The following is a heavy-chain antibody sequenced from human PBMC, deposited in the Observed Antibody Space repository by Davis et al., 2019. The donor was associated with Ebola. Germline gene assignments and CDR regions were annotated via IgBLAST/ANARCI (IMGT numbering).Heavy chain of an antibody. CDR1: GFTFDDYA. J-gene: IGHJ4*02. V-gene: IGHV3-30*18. CDR3: AKDWAAAVAGDY. CDR2: ISYDGSNK. Sequence: GESLKISCAASGFTFDDYAMHWVRQAPGKGLEWVAVISYDGSNKYYADSVKGRFTISRDNSKNTLYLQMNSLRAEDTAVYYCAKDWAAAVAGDYWGQGTLVTVSS. D-gene: IGHD6-19*01.